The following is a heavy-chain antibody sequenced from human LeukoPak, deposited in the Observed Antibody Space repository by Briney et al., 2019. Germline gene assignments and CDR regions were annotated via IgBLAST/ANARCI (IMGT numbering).Heavy chain of an antibody. J-gene: IGHJ3*02. V-gene: IGHV4-4*02. CDR1: GGSISSDYW. CDR3: ATDYGDYEGDAFDI. Sequence: SETLSLTCAVSGGSISSDYWWSWVRQPPGKGLEWIGEFHHSGSTNYNPSLKSRVTISADTSKNQFSLKLSSVTAADTAVYYCATDYGDYEGDAFDIWGQGTMVTVSS. D-gene: IGHD4-17*01. CDR2: FHHSGST.